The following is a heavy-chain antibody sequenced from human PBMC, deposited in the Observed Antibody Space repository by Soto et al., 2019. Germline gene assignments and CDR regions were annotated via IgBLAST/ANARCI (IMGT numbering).Heavy chain of an antibody. J-gene: IGHJ6*02. CDR2: IDSDDDK. Sequence: SGPTLVNPTQPLTLACTFSGFSLNTSGMCVSWIRQPPGKALEWLALIDSDDDKSYSTSLKTRLTISKDTSKNQVVLTMTNMDPVDTATYFCARGVPYYYHAMDVWGQGTTVTVS. CDR3: ARGVPYYYHAMDV. V-gene: IGHV2-70*01. CDR1: GFSLNTSGMC. D-gene: IGHD3-10*01.